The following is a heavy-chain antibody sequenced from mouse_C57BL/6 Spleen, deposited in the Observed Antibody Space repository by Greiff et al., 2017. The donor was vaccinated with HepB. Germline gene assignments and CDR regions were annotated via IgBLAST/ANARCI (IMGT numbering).Heavy chain of an antibody. V-gene: IGHV8-8*01. CDR1: GFSLSTFGMG. CDR2: IWWDDDK. Sequence: QVTLKESGPGILQPSQTLSLTCSFSGFSLSTFGMGVGWLRQPSGKGLEWLAHIWWDDDKYYNPALKSRLTISKDTSKNQVFLKIAHVDTADTATYYCARIVYYRNYPTGFAYWGQGTLVTVSA. CDR3: ARIVYYRNYPTGFAY. D-gene: IGHD2-1*01. J-gene: IGHJ3*01.